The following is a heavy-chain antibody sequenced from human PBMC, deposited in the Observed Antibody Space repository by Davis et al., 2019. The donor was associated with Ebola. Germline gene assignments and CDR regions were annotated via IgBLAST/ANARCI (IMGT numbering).Heavy chain of an antibody. CDR2: IYTVDSDH. J-gene: IGHJ3*02. CDR3: ASLRRTITGMDDGFDI. V-gene: IGHV5-51*01. D-gene: IGHD1-20*01. CDR1: GIRFTSFW. Sequence: GGSLRLSCKASGIRFTSFWFGWFRQLPGKGLVWMGLIYTVDSDHRYSPSFRGQVTISADKSIRTAYLQWSSLKASDTAMYYFASLRRTITGMDDGFDIWGQGTMVTVSA.